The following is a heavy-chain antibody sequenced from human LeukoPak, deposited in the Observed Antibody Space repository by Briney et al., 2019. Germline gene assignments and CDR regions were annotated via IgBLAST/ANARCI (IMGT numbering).Heavy chain of an antibody. D-gene: IGHD3-22*01. CDR3: ARGGPMGYDSSGFDY. V-gene: IGHV4-4*02. J-gene: IGHJ4*02. CDR1: GGSISSSNW. CDR2: IYHSGST. Sequence: SETLSLTCAVSGGSISSSNWWSWVRQPPGKGLEWVGEIYHSGSTNYNPSLKSRVTISVDKSKNQFSLKLSSVTAADTAVYYCARGGPMGYDSSGFDYWGQGTLVTVSS.